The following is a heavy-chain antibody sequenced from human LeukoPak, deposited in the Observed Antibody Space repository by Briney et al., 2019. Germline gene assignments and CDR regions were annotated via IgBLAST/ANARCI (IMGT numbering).Heavy chain of an antibody. CDR1: GYTFTSYY. CDR3: ARYYYDSSGYLRGNGMDV. V-gene: IGHV1-46*01. Sequence: ASVKVSCKASGYTFTSYYMHWVRQAPGQGLEWMGIINPSGGGTSYAQKFQGRVTMTRDTSTSTVYMELSSLRSEDTAVYYCARYYYDSSGYLRGNGMDVWGQGTTVTVSS. J-gene: IGHJ6*02. CDR2: INPSGGGT. D-gene: IGHD3-22*01.